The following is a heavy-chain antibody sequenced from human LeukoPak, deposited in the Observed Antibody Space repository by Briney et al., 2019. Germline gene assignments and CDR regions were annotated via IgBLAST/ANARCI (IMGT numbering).Heavy chain of an antibody. D-gene: IGHD6-13*01. V-gene: IGHV3-48*01. J-gene: IGHJ3*02. CDR3: VSPKIAAAGTEAFDI. CDR1: GFTFSSNS. Sequence: PGGSLRLSCAASGFTFSSNSMNWVRQAPGKGLEGISYISSSGTTIHYADSVRGRFSISRDNAKNSLYLQMNSLRAEDTAVYYCVSPKIAAAGTEAFDIWGQGTMVTVSS. CDR2: ISSSGTTI.